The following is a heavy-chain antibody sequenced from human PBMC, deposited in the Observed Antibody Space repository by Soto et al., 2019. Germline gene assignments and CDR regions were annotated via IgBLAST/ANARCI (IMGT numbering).Heavy chain of an antibody. D-gene: IGHD4-17*01. CDR2: ISSDGSIT. CDR1: GFSITNYW. CDR3: ARETVTTLYY. J-gene: IGHJ4*02. V-gene: IGHV3-74*01. Sequence: QAGGSLRLSCAASGFSITNYWMHWVRQAPGKGLVWVSRISSDGSITRYADSVKGRFTVSRDNAKNTLYLQVNSLRAEDTAVYYCARETVTTLYYWGQGTLVTVSS.